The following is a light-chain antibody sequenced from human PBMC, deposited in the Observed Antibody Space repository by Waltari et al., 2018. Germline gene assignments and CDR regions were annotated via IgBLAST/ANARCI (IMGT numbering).Light chain of an antibody. J-gene: IGKJ1*01. CDR2: VAS. Sequence: DIQMTQSPSTLSASVGYRVTITCRASQSISNWLAWYQQKPGKAPKVLLYVASSLASGVPSRFSSSGSGTEFTLTISSLQPDDFATYYCQQYNEYSTWTFGQGTKVEIK. V-gene: IGKV1-5*03. CDR3: QQYNEYSTWT. CDR1: QSISNW.